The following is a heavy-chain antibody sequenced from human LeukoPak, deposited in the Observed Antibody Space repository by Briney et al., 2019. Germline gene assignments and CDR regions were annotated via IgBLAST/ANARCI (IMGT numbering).Heavy chain of an antibody. Sequence: GGSLRLSCAASGFTFSSYAMSWVRQAPGKGLEWVSSISGSGSSTYYADSVKGRFAISRDNSKNTLYLQMSSLRGEDTAIYCCAKGDGYNLSPKYYFDYWGQGTLVTVSS. CDR1: GFTFSSYA. CDR2: ISGSGSST. CDR3: AKGDGYNLSPKYYFDY. J-gene: IGHJ4*02. D-gene: IGHD5-24*01. V-gene: IGHV3-23*01.